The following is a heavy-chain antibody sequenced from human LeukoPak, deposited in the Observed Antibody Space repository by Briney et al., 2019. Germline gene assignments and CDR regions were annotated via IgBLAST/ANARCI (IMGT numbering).Heavy chain of an antibody. CDR2: IIPILGIA. CDR3: ARRYCTNGVCYDAFDI. Sequence: GASVKVSCKASGGTFSSYAISWVRQAPGQGLEWMGRIIPILGIANYAQKFQGRVTITADKSTSTAYMELSSLRSEDTAVYYCARRYCTNGVCYDAFDIWGQGTMVTVSS. D-gene: IGHD2-8*01. V-gene: IGHV1-69*04. J-gene: IGHJ3*02. CDR1: GGTFSSYA.